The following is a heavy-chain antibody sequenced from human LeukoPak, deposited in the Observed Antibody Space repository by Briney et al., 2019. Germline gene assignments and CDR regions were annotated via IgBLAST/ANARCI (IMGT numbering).Heavy chain of an antibody. D-gene: IGHD1-26*01. J-gene: IGHJ4*02. V-gene: IGHV3-23*01. CDR1: GITLSNYG. CDR2: ISDSGGST. Sequence: GGSLRLSCAVSGITLSNYGMSWVRQAPGKGLEWVAGISDSGGSTNYADSVKGRFTISRDNPKNTLYLQMNGLRAEDTAIYYCARVSGRGWHFDYWGQGTLVTVSS. CDR3: ARVSGRGWHFDY.